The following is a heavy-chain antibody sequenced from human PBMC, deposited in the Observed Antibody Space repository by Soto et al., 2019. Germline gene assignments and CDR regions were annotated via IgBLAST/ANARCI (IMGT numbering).Heavy chain of an antibody. CDR3: ARVAHVVVVTAALDY. Sequence: QVQLVQSGAEVKKPGASVKVSCKASGDTFTDYYIHWVRQAPGQGLEWMGTVNPSGGHTTYAQHFPERMTMTRDTSTSTLYMELTSLKSEDTVVYYCARVAHVVVVTAALDYWGQGTLVTVSS. CDR2: VNPSGGHT. V-gene: IGHV1-46*01. J-gene: IGHJ4*02. D-gene: IGHD2-21*02. CDR1: GDTFTDYY.